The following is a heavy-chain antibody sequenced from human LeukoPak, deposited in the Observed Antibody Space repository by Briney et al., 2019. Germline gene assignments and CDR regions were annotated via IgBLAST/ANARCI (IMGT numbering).Heavy chain of an antibody. CDR3: AGADPPRSSGWDWPGWYFDL. CDR2: IYYSGST. D-gene: IGHD6-19*01. J-gene: IGHJ2*01. Sequence: SETLSLTCSASGGSISSYYWSWIRQPPGKGLEWMGDIYYSGSTNYNPSLKGRVTISVDTSKNQFSLKLTSVTAADTAVYYCAGADPPRSSGWDWPGWYFDLWGRGTLVTVSS. CDR1: GGSISSYY. V-gene: IGHV4-59*01.